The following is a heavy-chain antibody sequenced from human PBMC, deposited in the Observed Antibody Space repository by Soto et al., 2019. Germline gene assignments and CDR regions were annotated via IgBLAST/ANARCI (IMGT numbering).Heavy chain of an antibody. J-gene: IGHJ4*02. V-gene: IGHV3-21*01. CDR1: GFTFSSYS. CDR3: ARSQVMAARPYYFDY. D-gene: IGHD6-6*01. Sequence: EVQLVESGGGLVKPGGSLRLSCAASGFTFSSYSMNWVRQAPGKGLEWVSSISRNSRDIYYADSLKGRFTVSRDNAKGSLFLLMNSMRAEDTAVYFCARSQVMAARPYYFDYWGQGTLVTVSS. CDR2: ISRNSRDI.